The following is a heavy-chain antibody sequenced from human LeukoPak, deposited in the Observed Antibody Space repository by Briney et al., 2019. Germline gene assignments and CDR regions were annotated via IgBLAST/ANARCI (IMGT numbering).Heavy chain of an antibody. CDR2: IYYSGST. CDR3: APQRLVPGHAFDI. D-gene: IGHD6-13*01. J-gene: IGHJ3*02. Sequence: SETLSLTCTVSGGSISSSGYYWGWIRQPPGKGLEWIGSIYYSGSTYYNPSLKSRVTISVDTSKNQFSLKLSSVTAADTAVYYCAPQRLVPGHAFDIWGQGTMVTVSS. V-gene: IGHV4-39*01. CDR1: GGSISSSGYY.